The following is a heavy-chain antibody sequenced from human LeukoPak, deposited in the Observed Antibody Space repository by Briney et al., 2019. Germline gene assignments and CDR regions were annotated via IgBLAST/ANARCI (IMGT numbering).Heavy chain of an antibody. CDR1: GGSISSSNW. Sequence: SETLSLTGAVSGGSISSSNWWSWVRQPPGKGLEWIGEIYHSGSTNYNPSLKSRVTISVDKSKNQFSLKLSSVTAADTAVYYCARALHYYDSSGFDYWGQGTLVTVSS. D-gene: IGHD3-22*01. J-gene: IGHJ4*02. V-gene: IGHV4-4*02. CDR3: ARALHYYDSSGFDY. CDR2: IYHSGST.